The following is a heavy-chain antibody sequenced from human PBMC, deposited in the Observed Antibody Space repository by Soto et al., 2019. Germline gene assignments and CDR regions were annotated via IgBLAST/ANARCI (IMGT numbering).Heavy chain of an antibody. CDR1: GGSISSDDYY. V-gene: IGHV4-30-4*01. CDR2: IYYSGST. J-gene: IGHJ4*02. D-gene: IGHD6-6*01. Sequence: QVQLQESGPRLVKPSQTLSLTYTVSGGSISSDDYYWTWIRQPPGKGLEWIGYIYYSGSTYYNPSLKSRLTISLDTSKNQFSLKLSSVSAADTAVYYCARDRSNSPDYFDYWGQGTLVTVSS. CDR3: ARDRSNSPDYFDY.